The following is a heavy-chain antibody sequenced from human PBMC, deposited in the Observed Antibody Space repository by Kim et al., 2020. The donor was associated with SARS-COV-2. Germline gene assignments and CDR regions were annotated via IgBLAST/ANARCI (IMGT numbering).Heavy chain of an antibody. Sequence: GGSLRLSCAASGFTFNNYGMNWVRQAPGKGLEWVSAISDSGASTSYADSAKGRFTISRDNSKNTLYLQMNSVRAEDTAVYYCAKETGNKYYFDYWGQGTLCTVSS. CDR1: GFTFNNYG. CDR3: AKETGNKYYFDY. CDR2: ISDSGAST. J-gene: IGHJ4*02. V-gene: IGHV3-23*01. D-gene: IGHD1-1*01.